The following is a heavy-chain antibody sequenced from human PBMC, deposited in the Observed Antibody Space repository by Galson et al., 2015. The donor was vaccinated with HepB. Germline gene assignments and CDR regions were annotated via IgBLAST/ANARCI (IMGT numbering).Heavy chain of an antibody. CDR1: GYTFTSYG. J-gene: IGHJ4*02. CDR3: ARGGVATGGGPTFDY. D-gene: IGHD5-12*01. Sequence: SVKVSCRASGYTFTSYGINWVRQAPGQGLEWMGWISGHSGSADYAKRFQGRVTMTTDTSTKTDYMEVRSLKSDDTAMYYCARGGVATGGGPTFDYWGQGTLVTVSS. CDR2: ISGHSGSA. V-gene: IGHV1-18*01.